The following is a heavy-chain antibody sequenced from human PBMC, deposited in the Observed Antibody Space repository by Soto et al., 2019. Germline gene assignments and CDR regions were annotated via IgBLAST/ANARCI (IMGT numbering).Heavy chain of an antibody. CDR2: ISYDGSNK. J-gene: IGHJ4*02. V-gene: IGHV3-30*18. CDR3: AKDSGADIVVVVAAYYFDY. CDR1: GFTFSSYG. D-gene: IGHD2-15*01. Sequence: GGSLRLSCAASGFTFSSYGMHWVRQAPGKGLEWVAVISYDGSNKYYADSVKGRFTISRDNSKNTLYLQMNSLRAEDTAVYYCAKDSGADIVVVVAAYYFDYWGQGTLVTVSS.